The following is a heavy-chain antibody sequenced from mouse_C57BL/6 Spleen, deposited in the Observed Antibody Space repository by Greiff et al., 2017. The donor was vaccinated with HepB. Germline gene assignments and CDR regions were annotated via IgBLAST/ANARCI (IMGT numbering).Heavy chain of an antibody. CDR3: AREIYEGYYDAMDY. V-gene: IGHV1-82*01. CDR2: IYPGDGDT. J-gene: IGHJ4*01. D-gene: IGHD2-3*01. CDR1: GYAFSSSW. Sequence: VQLQQSGPELVKPGASVKISCKASGYAFSSSWMNWVKQRPGKGLEWIGRIYPGDGDTNYNGKFKGKATLTADKSSSTAYMQLSSLTSEDSAVYFCAREIYEGYYDAMDYWGQGTSVTVSS.